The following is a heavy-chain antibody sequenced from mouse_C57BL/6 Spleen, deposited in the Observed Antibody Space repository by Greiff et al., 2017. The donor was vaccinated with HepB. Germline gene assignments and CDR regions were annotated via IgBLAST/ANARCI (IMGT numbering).Heavy chain of an antibody. Sequence: QVQLQQSGAELAKPGASVKLSCKASGYAFSSSWMNWVKQRPGKGLEWIGRIYPGDGDTNYNGKFKGKATLTADKSSSTAYMQLSSLTSEDSAVYFCARHSNSYYYAMDYWGQGTSVTVSS. CDR1: GYAFSSSW. D-gene: IGHD2-5*01. V-gene: IGHV1-82*01. J-gene: IGHJ4*01. CDR3: ARHSNSYYYAMDY. CDR2: IYPGDGDT.